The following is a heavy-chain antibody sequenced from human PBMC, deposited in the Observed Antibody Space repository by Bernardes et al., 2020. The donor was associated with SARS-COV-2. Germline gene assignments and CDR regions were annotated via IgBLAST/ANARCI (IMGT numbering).Heavy chain of an antibody. Sequence: GGSLRLSCAASGFTFNSYAMSWVRQAPGKGLEWVSAISGSGGSTDYADSVKGRFTISRDNSKNTLYLQMNSLRAEDTAVYYCAKDRYCSSTSCFPFDYWGQGTLVTVSS. V-gene: IGHV3-23*01. J-gene: IGHJ4*02. CDR1: GFTFNSYA. D-gene: IGHD2-2*01. CDR3: AKDRYCSSTSCFPFDY. CDR2: ISGSGGST.